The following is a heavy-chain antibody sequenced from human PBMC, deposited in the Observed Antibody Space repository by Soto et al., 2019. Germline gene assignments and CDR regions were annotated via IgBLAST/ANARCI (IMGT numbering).Heavy chain of an antibody. J-gene: IGHJ5*02. CDR2: IDYSGST. CDR3: ARVRGRLLRFDP. V-gene: IGHV4-30-4*01. Sequence: QMQLQESGPGLVKPSQTLSLTCTVSGGSISSGDYYWSWIRQPPGKGLEWIGYIDYSGSTNYNPSLKSRVTISVDTSKNQFSLKLSSVTAADTAVYYCARVRGRLLRFDPWGQGTLVTVSS. D-gene: IGHD2-15*01. CDR1: GGSISSGDYY.